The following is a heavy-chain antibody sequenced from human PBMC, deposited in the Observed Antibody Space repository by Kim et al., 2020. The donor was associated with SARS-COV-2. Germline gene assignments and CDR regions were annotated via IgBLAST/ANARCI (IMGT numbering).Heavy chain of an antibody. D-gene: IGHD7-27*01. CDR3: ARVGHLGADYWGAQLYYFDY. V-gene: IGHV3-74*01. CDR2: INSDGSST. J-gene: IGHJ4*02. CDR1: GFTFSSSW. Sequence: GGSLRLSCAASGFTFSSSWMHWVRRAPGKGLVWVSRINSDGSSTNYADSVKGRFTISRDNAKNTLYLQMNSLRAEDTAVYYCARVGHLGADYWGAQLYYFDYCGQGTLVTVSS.